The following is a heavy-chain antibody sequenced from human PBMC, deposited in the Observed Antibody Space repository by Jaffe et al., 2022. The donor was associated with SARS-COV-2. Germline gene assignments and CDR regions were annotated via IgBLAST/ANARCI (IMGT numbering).Heavy chain of an antibody. CDR2: IYSGEST. D-gene: IGHD3-16*01. V-gene: IGHV3-66*02. CDR1: GFSVSSNY. Sequence: EVQLVESGGGLVQAGGSLRLSCAASGFSVSSNYMSWVRQAPGKGPEWVSAIYSGESTYYADSVKGRFTISRDNSKNTLYLQINNLRPEDTAVYYCTWGVNYDDAWTVDFWGQGTLVTVSS. J-gene: IGHJ4*02. CDR3: TWGVNYDDAWTVDF.